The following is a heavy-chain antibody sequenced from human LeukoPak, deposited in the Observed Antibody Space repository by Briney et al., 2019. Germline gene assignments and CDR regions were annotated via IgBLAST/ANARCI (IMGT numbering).Heavy chain of an antibody. D-gene: IGHD6-19*01. CDR3: ARVRIPYSSGWYVDY. CDR2: ISAYNGNT. CDR1: GYTFTSYG. V-gene: IGHV1-18*01. Sequence: ASVKVSCKASGYTFTSYGISWVRQAPGQGLEWMGWISAYNGNTNYAQRLQGRVTMTTDTSTSTAYMELRSLRSDDTAVYYCARVRIPYSSGWYVDYWGQGTLVTVSS. J-gene: IGHJ4*02.